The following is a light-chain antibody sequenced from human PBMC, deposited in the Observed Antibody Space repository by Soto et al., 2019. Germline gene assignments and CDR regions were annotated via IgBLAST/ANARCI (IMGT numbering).Light chain of an antibody. J-gene: IGLJ1*01. Sequence: QLVLTQSPSASASLGASVKLTCTLSSGHSSYAIAWHQQQPEKGPRYLMKLNSDGSHSRGDGIPDRFSGSSSGAERYLTISSLQSEDEADYYCQTWGTCIHVFGTGTNVTVL. CDR1: SGHSSYA. V-gene: IGLV4-69*01. CDR3: QTWGTCIHV. CDR2: LNSDGSH.